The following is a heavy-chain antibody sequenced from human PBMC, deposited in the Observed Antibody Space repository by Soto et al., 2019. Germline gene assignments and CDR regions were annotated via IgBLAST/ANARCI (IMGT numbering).Heavy chain of an antibody. J-gene: IGHJ4*02. CDR1: GGSISSYY. CDR2: IYYSEST. CDR3: ARGGGVYYFDY. V-gene: IGHV4-59*01. Sequence: PSETLSLTCTVSGGSISSYYWSWIRQPPGKGLEWIGYIYYSESTNYNPSLKSRVTISVDTSKNQFSLKLSSVTAADTAVYYCARGGGVYYFDYWGQGTRVTVSS. D-gene: IGHD2-8*02.